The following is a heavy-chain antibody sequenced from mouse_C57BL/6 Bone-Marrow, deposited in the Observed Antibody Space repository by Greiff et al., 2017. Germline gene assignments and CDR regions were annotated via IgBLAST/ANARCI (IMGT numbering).Heavy chain of an antibody. CDR3: ASGWLLRV. CDR1: GYTFTSYW. J-gene: IGHJ2*01. CDR2: IDPSDSYT. D-gene: IGHD2-3*01. V-gene: IGHV1-50*01. Sequence: VQLQQPGAELVKPGASVKLSCKASGYTFTSYWMQWVKQRPGQGLEWIGEIDPSDSYTNYTQQFKGKATLPVDPSSSTAYMQLSSLTSVDSAVYYCASGWLLRVWGQGTTLTVAS.